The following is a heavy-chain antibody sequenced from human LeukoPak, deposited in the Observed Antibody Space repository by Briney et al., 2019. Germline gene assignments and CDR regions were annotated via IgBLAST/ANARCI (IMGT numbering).Heavy chain of an antibody. CDR3: ARGRLSTYLKYFQH. J-gene: IGHJ1*01. V-gene: IGHV4-61*05. CDR2: VHYSGSS. Sequence: SETLSLTCSVSGDSITSYSMRSYYFSWIRQSPGKGLERIGYVHYSGSSNTNASLTSRVTMSVDTSKKQFSLKLSSVTAADTAVYYCARGRLSTYLKYFQHWGQGTLVTVSS. D-gene: IGHD4/OR15-4a*01. CDR1: GDSITSYSMRSYY.